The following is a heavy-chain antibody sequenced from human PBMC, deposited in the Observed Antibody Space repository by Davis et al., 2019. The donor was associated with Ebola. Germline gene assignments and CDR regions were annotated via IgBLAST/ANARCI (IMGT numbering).Heavy chain of an antibody. V-gene: IGHV3-74*01. CDR1: GFTFSSYW. CDR3: AKSGLSFGVVKYHDGMDV. Sequence: HTGGSLRLSCAASGFTFSSYWMHWVRQAPGKGLVWVSRINSDGSSTSYADSVKGRFTISRDDSKKTHYLQMNSLRAEDTVVYYCAKSGLSFGVVKYHDGMDVWGKGTTVTVSS. D-gene: IGHD3-3*01. CDR2: INSDGSST. J-gene: IGHJ6*04.